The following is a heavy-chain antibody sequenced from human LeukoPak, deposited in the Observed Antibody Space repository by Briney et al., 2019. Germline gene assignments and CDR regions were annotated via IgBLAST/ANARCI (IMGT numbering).Heavy chain of an antibody. CDR3: ARGRIRYCSSTSCYNNWFDP. J-gene: IGHJ5*02. Sequence: SETLSLTCAVYGGSFSGYYWSWIRQPPGKGLEWIGEINHSGSTNYNPPLKSRVTISVDTSKNQFSLKLSSVTAADTAVYYCARGRIRYCSSTSCYNNWFDPWGQGTLVTVSS. D-gene: IGHD2-2*02. CDR2: INHSGST. V-gene: IGHV4-34*01. CDR1: GGSFSGYY.